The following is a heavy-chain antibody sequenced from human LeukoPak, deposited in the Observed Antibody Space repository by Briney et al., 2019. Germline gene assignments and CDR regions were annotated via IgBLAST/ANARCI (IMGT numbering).Heavy chain of an antibody. CDR3: AREAAPETNWFDP. D-gene: IGHD6-6*01. Sequence: GVSLRLSCAASGFTFSSYSMNWVRQAPGKGLEWVSSISSSSSYIYYADSVKGRFTISRDNAKNSLYLQMNSLRAEDTAVYYCAREAAPETNWFDPWGQGTLVTVSS. CDR2: ISSSSSYI. CDR1: GFTFSSYS. J-gene: IGHJ5*02. V-gene: IGHV3-21*01.